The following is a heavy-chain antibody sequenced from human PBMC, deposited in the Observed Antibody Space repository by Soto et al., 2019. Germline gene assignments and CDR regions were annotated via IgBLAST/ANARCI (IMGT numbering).Heavy chain of an antibody. CDR2: INAGNGKT. V-gene: IGHV1-3*01. J-gene: IGHJ4*02. CDR1: GYTFTSYA. CDR3: AIYGRGRDTFDY. D-gene: IGHD4-17*01. Sequence: EASVKVSCKASGYTFTSYAMHWVRQAPGQRLEWMGWINAGNGKTKYSQKFQGRVTITRDTAASTAYMELSSLTSEDTAVYYCAIYGRGRDTFDYWGQGTLVTVSS.